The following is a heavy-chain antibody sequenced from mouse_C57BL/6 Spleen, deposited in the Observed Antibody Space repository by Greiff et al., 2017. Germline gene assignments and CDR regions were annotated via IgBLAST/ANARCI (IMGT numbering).Heavy chain of an antibody. CDR2: IDPSDSYT. V-gene: IGHV1-69*01. CDR1: GYTFTSYW. D-gene: IGHD1-1*01. Sequence: VQLQQPGAELVMPGASVKLSCKASGYTFTSYWMHWVKQRPGQGLEWIGEIDPSDSYTNYNQKFKGKSTLTVDKSSSTAYMQLSSLTSEDSAVYYGARTTVVATHWYFDVWGTGTTVTVSS. J-gene: IGHJ1*03. CDR3: ARTTVVATHWYFDV.